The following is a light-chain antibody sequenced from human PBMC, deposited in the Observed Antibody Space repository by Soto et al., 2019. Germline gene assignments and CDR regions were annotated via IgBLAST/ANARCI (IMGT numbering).Light chain of an antibody. V-gene: IGLV2-11*01. CDR2: DVK. CDR1: SSDVGGYNY. CDR3: CSYAGDYTFV. J-gene: IGLJ1*01. Sequence: QSALTQPRSVSGSPGQSVTLSCTGTSSDVGGYNYVTWYQQYPGKAPKVMIYDVKTRPSGVPDRFSGSKSGNTASLTISGIHAEDEADYSCCSYAGDYTFVFGTGTKLTVL.